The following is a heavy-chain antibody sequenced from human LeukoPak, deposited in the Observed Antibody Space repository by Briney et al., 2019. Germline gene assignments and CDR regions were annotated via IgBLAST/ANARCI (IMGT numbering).Heavy chain of an antibody. J-gene: IGHJ3*02. CDR2: INGSGGST. D-gene: IGHD4-17*01. CDR3: AKDSGSSTYGDYVDAFDI. CDR1: GFTFSSYA. Sequence: PGGSLRLSCAASGFTFSSYAMSWVRQAPGKGLEWVSGINGSGGSTFYADSVKGRFTISRDNSKNTLYLQMNSLRAEDTAVYYCAKDSGSSTYGDYVDAFDIWGQGTMVTVSS. V-gene: IGHV3-23*01.